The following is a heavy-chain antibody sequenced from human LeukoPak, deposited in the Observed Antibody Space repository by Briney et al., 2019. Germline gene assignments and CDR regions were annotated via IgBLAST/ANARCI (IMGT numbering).Heavy chain of an antibody. CDR1: GFIFSNYA. Sequence: PGGSLRLSCAASGFIFSNYAMSWVRQAPGKGLEWVSAISGSGGSTYYADSVKGRFTISRDNSKNTLYLQMNSLRAEDTAVYYCAKKREPTYYYGSGSYLPFDYWGQGTLVTVSS. D-gene: IGHD3-10*01. CDR2: ISGSGGST. J-gene: IGHJ4*02. CDR3: AKKREPTYYYGSGSYLPFDY. V-gene: IGHV3-23*01.